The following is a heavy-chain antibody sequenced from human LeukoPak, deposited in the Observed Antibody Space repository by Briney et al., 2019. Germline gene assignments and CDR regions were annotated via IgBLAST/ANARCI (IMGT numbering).Heavy chain of an antibody. D-gene: IGHD3-10*01. J-gene: IGHJ5*02. CDR3: ARTNSGSYGGWFDP. Sequence: GGSLRLSCAASGFTFDDYGMSWVRQAPGKGLEWVSAIDYNGGSTGYADSVKGRFTISRDNAKNSLYLQMNSLRAEDTALYHCARTNSGSYGGWFDPWGQGTLSPSPQ. V-gene: IGHV3-20*01. CDR1: GFTFDDYG. CDR2: IDYNGGST.